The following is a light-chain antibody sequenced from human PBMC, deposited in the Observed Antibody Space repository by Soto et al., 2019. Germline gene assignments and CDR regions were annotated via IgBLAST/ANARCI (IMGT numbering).Light chain of an antibody. J-gene: IGLJ2*01. CDR1: SSNIGSNT. CDR3: AAWDDSLNGVV. CDR2: SNN. V-gene: IGLV1-44*01. Sequence: SVLTQPPSASGTPGQRVTISCSGSSSNIGSNTVNWYQQLPGTAPKLLIYSNNQRPSGVPDRFSGSKSGTSASLAIRGLQSEDEADYYCAAWDDSLNGVVFGGGTKLTVL.